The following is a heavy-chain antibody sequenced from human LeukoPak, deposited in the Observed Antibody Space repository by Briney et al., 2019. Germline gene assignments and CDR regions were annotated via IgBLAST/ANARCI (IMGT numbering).Heavy chain of an antibody. D-gene: IGHD2-2*01. V-gene: IGHV3-11*04. J-gene: IGHJ5*02. Sequence: TIYYADSVKGRFTISRDNAKNSLYLQMNSLRAEDTAVYHCARGRGLYCSSTSCLNWFDPWGQGTLVTVSS. CDR2: TI. CDR3: ARGRGLYCSSTSCLNWFDP.